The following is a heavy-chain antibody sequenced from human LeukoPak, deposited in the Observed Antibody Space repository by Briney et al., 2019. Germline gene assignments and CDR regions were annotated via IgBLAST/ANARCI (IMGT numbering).Heavy chain of an antibody. CDR3: ARGGTCYPCIDY. J-gene: IGHJ4*02. CDR2: VSAYNGKT. V-gene: IGHV1-18*01. Sequence: ASVKVPYLASGYTFTSSYINWVRQAPGQGLEWMGWVSAYNGKTSYVQNFQGRVTMTTDSSTNTAYMDLTSLTSDDTAVYYCARGGTCYPCIDYWGQGTLVTVSS. D-gene: IGHD1-26*01. CDR1: GYTFTSSY.